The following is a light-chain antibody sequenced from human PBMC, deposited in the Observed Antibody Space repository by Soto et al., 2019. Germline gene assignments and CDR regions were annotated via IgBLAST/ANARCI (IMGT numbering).Light chain of an antibody. CDR2: DAS. J-gene: IGKJ4*01. CDR3: QQRSNWPST. CDR1: QSVSSY. V-gene: IGKV3-11*01. Sequence: EIVLTQSPATLSLSPGERAALSCRASQSVSSYLAWYQQKPGQAPRLLIYDASNWANGIPARFSGSGSGTDFTLTISSLEPEDFAVYYCQQRSNWPSTFGGGTKVEIK.